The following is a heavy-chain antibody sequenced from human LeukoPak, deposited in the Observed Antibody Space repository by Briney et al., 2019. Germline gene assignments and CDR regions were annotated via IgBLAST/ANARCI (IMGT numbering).Heavy chain of an antibody. Sequence: ASETLSLTCVVYGGSLSGYYWSWIRQPPGKGLEWIGEINHSGSTNYNPSSKSRVTISVDPTKHHFSLKHTSVTAADTAVYYCARVRRQQLVLHYYYYYGMDVWGQGTTVTVSS. CDR1: GGSLSGYY. CDR3: ARVRRQQLVLHYYYYYGMDV. D-gene: IGHD6-13*01. V-gene: IGHV4-34*01. CDR2: INHSGST. J-gene: IGHJ6*02.